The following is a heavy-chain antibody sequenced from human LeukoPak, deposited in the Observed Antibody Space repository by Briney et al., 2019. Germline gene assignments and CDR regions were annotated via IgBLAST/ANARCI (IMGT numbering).Heavy chain of an antibody. CDR3: ARAKGYSNYYWFDP. CDR1: GGSISSYY. Sequence: SETLSLTCTVSGGSISSYYWSWMRQPAGKGLEWIGRIYTSGSTNYNPSLKSRVTISVDKSKNQFSLKLSSVTAADTAVYYCARAKGYSNYYWFDPWGQGTLVTVSS. J-gene: IGHJ5*02. V-gene: IGHV4-4*07. D-gene: IGHD4-11*01. CDR2: IYTSGST.